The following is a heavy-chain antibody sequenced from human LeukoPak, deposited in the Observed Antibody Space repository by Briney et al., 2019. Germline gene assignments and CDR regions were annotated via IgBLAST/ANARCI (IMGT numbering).Heavy chain of an antibody. Sequence: GASVKVSCKASGYTFTSYGISWVRQAPGQGLEWMGWISAYNGNTNYAQKLQGRVTMTTDTSTSTAYMELRSLRSDYTAVYYCASSYCSGTSCTPDYMDVWSKGTTVTVSS. J-gene: IGHJ6*03. CDR2: ISAYNGNT. CDR3: ASSYCSGTSCTPDYMDV. V-gene: IGHV1-18*01. CDR1: GYTFTSYG. D-gene: IGHD2-2*01.